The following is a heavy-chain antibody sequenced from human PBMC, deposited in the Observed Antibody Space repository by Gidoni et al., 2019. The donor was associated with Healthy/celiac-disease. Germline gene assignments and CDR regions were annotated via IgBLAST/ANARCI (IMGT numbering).Heavy chain of an antibody. CDR2: IYHSGST. J-gene: IGHJ4*02. Sequence: QVQLQESGPGLVKPSETLSLTCTVSGYSISSGYYWGWIRQPPGKGLEWIGSIYHSGSTYYNPSLKSRVTISVDTSKNQFSLKLSSVTAADTAVYYCARGEIHSSSWYYLGYSFRYWGQGTLVTVSS. V-gene: IGHV4-38-2*02. CDR3: ARGEIHSSSWYYLGYSFRY. CDR1: GYSISSGYY. D-gene: IGHD6-13*01.